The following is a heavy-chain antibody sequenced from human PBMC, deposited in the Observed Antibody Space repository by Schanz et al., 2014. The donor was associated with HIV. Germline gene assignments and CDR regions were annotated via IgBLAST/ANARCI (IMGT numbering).Heavy chain of an antibody. CDR2: INHNGDP. J-gene: IGHJ4*02. CDR1: GSFGGTW. Sequence: QVQLQQWGAGLLKPSETLSLTCAVYGSFGGTWWNWLRQPPGKGLEWIGDINHNGDPRYNASLKSRFTLSLDSPRRQFSRKLKSAPAADTAVYFCARATTRTFHPTYYFDSWGQGTLVTVSS. CDR3: ARATTRTFHPTYYFDS. V-gene: IGHV4-34*02. D-gene: IGHD5-12*01.